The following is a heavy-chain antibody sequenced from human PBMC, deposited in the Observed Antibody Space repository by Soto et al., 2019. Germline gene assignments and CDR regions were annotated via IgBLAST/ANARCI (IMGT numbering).Heavy chain of an antibody. J-gene: IGHJ4*02. CDR3: ARGPFSEWLLGFYFDY. CDR2: IYYSGST. D-gene: IGHD3-3*01. V-gene: IGHV4-30-4*01. CDR1: GGSISSGDYY. Sequence: PSETLSLTCTVSGGSISSGDYYWSWIRQPPGKGLEWIGYIYYSGSTYYNPSLKSRVTISVDTSKNQFSLKLSSVTAADTAVYYCARGPFSEWLLGFYFDYWGQGTLVTVSS.